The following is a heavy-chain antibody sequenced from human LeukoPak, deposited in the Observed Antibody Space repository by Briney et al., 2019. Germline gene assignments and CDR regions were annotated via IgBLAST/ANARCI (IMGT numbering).Heavy chain of an antibody. D-gene: IGHD6-13*01. CDR1: GGSISSYY. J-gene: IGHJ5*02. V-gene: IGHV4-59*01. CDR2: IYYSGST. Sequence: SETLSLTCTVSGGSISSYYWSWIRQPPGKGLEWIGYIYYSGSTNYNPSLKGRVTISVDTSKNQFSLKLSSVTAADTAVYYCARTGYRAAAGTLNWFDPWGQGTLVTVSS. CDR3: ARTGYRAAAGTLNWFDP.